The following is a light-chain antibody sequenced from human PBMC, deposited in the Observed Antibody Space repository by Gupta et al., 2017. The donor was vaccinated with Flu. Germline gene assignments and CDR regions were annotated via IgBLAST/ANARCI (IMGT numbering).Light chain of an antibody. CDR1: QSVSYY. V-gene: IGKV3-11*01. Sequence: RATLSCRASQSVSYYLAWYQQKPGQAPRLLIYDASNRATGIPARFSGSGSGTDFTLTISSLEPEDFAVYYCQQRSNWPPRYTFGQGTKLEIK. CDR2: DAS. CDR3: QQRSNWPPRYT. J-gene: IGKJ2*01.